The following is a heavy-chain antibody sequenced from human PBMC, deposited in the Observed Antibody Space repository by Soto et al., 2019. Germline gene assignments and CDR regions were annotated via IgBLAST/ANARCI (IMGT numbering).Heavy chain of an antibody. Sequence: GGSLRLSCAASGFTFSSYGMHWVRQAPGKGLEWVAVIWYDGSNKYYADSVKGRFTISRDNSKNTLYLQMNSLRAEDTAVYYCARGDQDDFWSGYFFDYWGQGTLVTVSS. D-gene: IGHD3-3*01. V-gene: IGHV3-33*01. J-gene: IGHJ4*02. CDR1: GFTFSSYG. CDR2: IWYDGSNK. CDR3: ARGDQDDFWSGYFFDY.